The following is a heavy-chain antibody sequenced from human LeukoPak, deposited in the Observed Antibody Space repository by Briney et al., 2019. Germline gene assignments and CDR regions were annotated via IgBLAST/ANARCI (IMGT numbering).Heavy chain of an antibody. D-gene: IGHD5-12*01. J-gene: IGHJ3*02. CDR3: AKLGRGPESAFDI. CDR1: GFTFSSYG. Sequence: GGSLRLSCAASGFTFSSYGMSWVRQAPGKGLEWVSAISGSGGSTYYADSVKGRFTISRDNSKNTLYLQMNSLRAEDTAVYYCAKLGRGPESAFDIWGQGTMVTVSS. V-gene: IGHV3-23*01. CDR2: ISGSGGST.